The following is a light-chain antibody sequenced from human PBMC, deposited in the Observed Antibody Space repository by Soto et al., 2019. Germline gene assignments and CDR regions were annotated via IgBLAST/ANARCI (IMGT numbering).Light chain of an antibody. CDR1: QGISSY. V-gene: IGKV1-9*01. J-gene: IGKJ5*01. Sequence: DIQLTQSPSFLSASVGDRVTITCRASQGISSYLAWYQQKPGKAPKLLIYAASTLQSGVPSRFSGSGSGTEFTLIISRLQPEDFATYYCQQLNSYPITFDQGTRLEIK. CDR2: AAS. CDR3: QQLNSYPIT.